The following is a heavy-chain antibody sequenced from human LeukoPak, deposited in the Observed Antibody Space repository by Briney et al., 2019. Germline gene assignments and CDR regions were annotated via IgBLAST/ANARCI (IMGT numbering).Heavy chain of an antibody. V-gene: IGHV3-7*01. D-gene: IGHD1-26*01. CDR2: IQQDGSEK. CDR1: GFTFSSYW. CDR3: ASRVWVGATFHYYYYMDV. J-gene: IGHJ6*03. Sequence: PGGSLRLSCAASGFTFSSYWMSWVRQSPGKGLEWVANIQQDGSEKYYVDPVKGRFTISRDNAKNSLFLQMNSLRAEDTAVYYCASRVWVGATFHYYYYMDVWGKGTTVTVSS.